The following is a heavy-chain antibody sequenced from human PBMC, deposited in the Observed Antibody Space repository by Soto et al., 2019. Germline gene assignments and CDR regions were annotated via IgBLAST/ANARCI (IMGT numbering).Heavy chain of an antibody. CDR3: ANTVTTAYYGMDV. J-gene: IGHJ6*02. D-gene: IGHD4-4*01. V-gene: IGHV3-23*01. Sequence: GSLRLSCAASGFTFSSYAMSWVRQAPGKGLEWLSAISGSGGSTYYADSVKGRFTISRDNSKNTLYLQMNSLRAEDTAVYYCANTVTTAYYGMDVWGQGTTVTVSS. CDR1: GFTFSSYA. CDR2: ISGSGGST.